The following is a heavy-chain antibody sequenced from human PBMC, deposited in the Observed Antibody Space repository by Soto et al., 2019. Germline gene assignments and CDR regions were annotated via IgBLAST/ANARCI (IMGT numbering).Heavy chain of an antibody. Sequence: SETMSLTCAVYGGSFSGYYWSWIRQPPGKGLEWIGEINHSGSTNYNPSLKSRVTISVDTSKNQFSLKLSSVTAADTAVYYCARGIAAAGTSDVSDYWGQGTLVTVSS. V-gene: IGHV4-34*01. CDR2: INHSGST. CDR1: GGSFSGYY. D-gene: IGHD6-13*01. CDR3: ARGIAAAGTSDVSDY. J-gene: IGHJ4*02.